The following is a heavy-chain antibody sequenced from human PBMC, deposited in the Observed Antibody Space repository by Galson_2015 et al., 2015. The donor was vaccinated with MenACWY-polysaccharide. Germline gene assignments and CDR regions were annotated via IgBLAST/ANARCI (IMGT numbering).Heavy chain of an antibody. CDR1: GFTFSGFW. CDR3: ARYRDSSGRRFDY. Sequence: SLRLSCAASGFTFSGFWMSWVRQAPGKGLEWVANIKHDGSEKYYVDSVKGRFTISGDNAKNSLYLQMNSLRAEDTAVYYCARYRDSSGRRFDYWGQGTLVTVSS. J-gene: IGHJ4*02. D-gene: IGHD6-19*01. CDR2: IKHDGSEK. V-gene: IGHV3-7*01.